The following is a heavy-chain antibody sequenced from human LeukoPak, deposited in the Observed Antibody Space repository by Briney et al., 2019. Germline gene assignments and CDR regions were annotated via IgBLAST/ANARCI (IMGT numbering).Heavy chain of an antibody. CDR3: ARGRGLDI. Sequence: GGSLRLSCEASEFTFSDYGMNWVRQAPGKGLVWVSRSNSDGSSTIYADSVKGRFTISRDNAKNTLYLQMNSLRAEDTAVYYCARGRGLDIWGQGTRVTVTS. CDR1: EFTFSDYG. CDR2: SNSDGSST. V-gene: IGHV3-74*01. J-gene: IGHJ3*02.